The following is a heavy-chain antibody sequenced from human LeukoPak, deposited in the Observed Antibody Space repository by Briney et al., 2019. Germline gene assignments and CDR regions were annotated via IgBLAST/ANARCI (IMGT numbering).Heavy chain of an antibody. CDR1: GFTFSSYS. CDR2: ISSSSSTI. D-gene: IGHD3-10*01. Sequence: GGSLRLSCAASGFTFSSYSMNWVRQAPGKGLEWVSYISSSSSTIYYADSVKGRFTISRDNAKNSLYLQMNSLRAEDTAVYYCARGSYYGSGSYPVYWGQGTLVTVSS. CDR3: ARGSYYGSGSYPVY. J-gene: IGHJ4*02. V-gene: IGHV3-48*04.